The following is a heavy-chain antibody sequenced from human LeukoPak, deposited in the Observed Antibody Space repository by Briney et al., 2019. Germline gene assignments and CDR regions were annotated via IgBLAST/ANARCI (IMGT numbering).Heavy chain of an antibody. D-gene: IGHD3-16*01. J-gene: IGHJ4*02. Sequence: PGGSLRLSCAASGFIFSTYDMHWVRQAPGKGLEWVTFISYDGSNTYYADSVKGRFTISRDNSKNTLYLQMNSLGAEDTAVYYCARGWGLNFDYWGQGTQVTVSS. CDR2: ISYDGSNT. CDR1: GFIFSTYD. CDR3: ARGWGLNFDY. V-gene: IGHV3-30*03.